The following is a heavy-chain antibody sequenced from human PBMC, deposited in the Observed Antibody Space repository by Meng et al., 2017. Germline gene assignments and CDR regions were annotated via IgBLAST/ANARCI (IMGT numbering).Heavy chain of an antibody. CDR2: IYWEDDK. J-gene: IGHJ4*02. CDR1: WYSLSTSGVG. D-gene: IGHD6-13*01. Sequence: QNPLTEDGPTLVKPTQTLTLSCTFSWYSLSTSGVGVGWNRQPPGKALVWRALIYWEDDKRNSTSLKSMLTITNNTSKTQVVLTRTNMDPVDTATYYCAHCLYSSSCDYWGQGTLVTVSS. V-gene: IGHV2-5*02. CDR3: AHCLYSSSCDY.